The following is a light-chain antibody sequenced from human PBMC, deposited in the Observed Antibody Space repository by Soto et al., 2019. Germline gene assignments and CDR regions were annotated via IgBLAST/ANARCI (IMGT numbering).Light chain of an antibody. J-gene: IGKJ1*01. CDR1: QSVSSNY. V-gene: IGKV3-20*01. CDR3: QQYGGSPPT. Sequence: EIVLTQSPGTLSLSPAERATLSCRASQSVSSNYLAWYQRKPGQAPRLLIYGASSRATDIPNRFSGSGSGTDFTLTITRLEPEDFAVYFCQQYGGSPPTFGQGTKVEIK. CDR2: GAS.